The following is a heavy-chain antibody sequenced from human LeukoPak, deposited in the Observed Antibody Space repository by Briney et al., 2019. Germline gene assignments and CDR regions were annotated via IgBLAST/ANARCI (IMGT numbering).Heavy chain of an antibody. CDR3: ARHSGSYLYYYYMDV. V-gene: IGHV1-69*05. Sequence: SVKVSCKASGYTFTSYGISWVRQAPGQGLEWMGGIIPIFGTANYAQKFQGRVTITTDESTSTAYMELSSLRSEDTAVYYCARHSGSYLYYYYMDVWGEGTTVTVSS. D-gene: IGHD1-26*01. J-gene: IGHJ6*03. CDR1: GYTFTSYG. CDR2: IIPIFGTA.